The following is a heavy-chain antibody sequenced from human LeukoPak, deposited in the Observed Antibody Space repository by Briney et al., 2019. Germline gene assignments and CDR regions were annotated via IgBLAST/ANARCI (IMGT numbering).Heavy chain of an antibody. V-gene: IGHV3-7*01. CDR3: ARELPRIGGQTDASDI. J-gene: IGHJ3*02. CDR1: GFTFSTYL. CDR2: INQDGSEK. D-gene: IGHD3-16*01. Sequence: GGSLRLSCAASGFTFSTYLMSWVRQAPGKGLEWVANINQDGSEKYYVDSVKGRFTISRDNAKNSLYLQMNSLRAEDTAVYYCARELPRIGGQTDASDIWGQGTMVTVS.